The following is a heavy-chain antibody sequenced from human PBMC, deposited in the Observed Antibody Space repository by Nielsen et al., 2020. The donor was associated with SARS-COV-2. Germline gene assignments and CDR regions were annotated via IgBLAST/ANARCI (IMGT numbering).Heavy chain of an antibody. V-gene: IGHV4-39*01. D-gene: IGHD2-2*01. J-gene: IGHJ3*02. Sequence: WIRQPPGKGLEWTGQIYDSGSTNNNPSLKSRVTISVDTSKNQFSLKLSSVTAADTAVYYCARHVPPTCSSTSCQAGAFDIWGQGTMVTVSS. CDR3: ARHVPPTCSSTSCQAGAFDI. CDR2: IYDSGST.